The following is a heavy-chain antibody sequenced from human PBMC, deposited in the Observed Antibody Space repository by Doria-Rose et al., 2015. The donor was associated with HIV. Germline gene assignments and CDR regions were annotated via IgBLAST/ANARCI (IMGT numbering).Heavy chain of an antibody. CDR1: GVSLSSPGMG. Sequence: ESGPVLVKPTETLTLICTVSGVSLSSPGMGVSWIRQPPGKALEWPANIFSDDERSYKTSLKSRLTTSRGTSKSQVVLTVTDMDPVDTATYYCARIKSSRWYHKYYFDFWGQGTLVIVSA. V-gene: IGHV2-26*01. J-gene: IGHJ4*02. CDR3: ARIKSSRWYHKYYFDF. CDR2: IFSDDER. D-gene: IGHD6-13*01.